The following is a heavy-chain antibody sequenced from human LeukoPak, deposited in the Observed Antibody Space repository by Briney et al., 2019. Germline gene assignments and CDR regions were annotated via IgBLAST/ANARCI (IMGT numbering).Heavy chain of an antibody. D-gene: IGHD1-26*01. Sequence: ASVKVSCKASGYIFTSYYMHWVRQAPGQGLEWMGIINPSGGSTSYAQKFQGRVTMTRDMSTSTVYMELSSLRSEDTAVYYCARDWIVGARYVGYWGQGTLVTVSS. CDR2: INPSGGST. V-gene: IGHV1-46*01. CDR1: GYIFTSYY. J-gene: IGHJ4*02. CDR3: ARDWIVGARYVGY.